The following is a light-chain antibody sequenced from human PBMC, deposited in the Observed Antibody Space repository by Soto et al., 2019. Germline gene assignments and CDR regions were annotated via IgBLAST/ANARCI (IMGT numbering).Light chain of an antibody. V-gene: IGLV1-40*01. J-gene: IGLJ2*01. CDR3: QSYDSSLSAVV. CDR2: GNS. CDR1: SSNIGAGYD. Sequence: QAVVTQPPSVSGAPGQRVTISCTGSSSNIGAGYDVHWYQQLPGTAPKLLIYGNSNRPSGVPDRFSGSKSGTSASLAIPGLQAEDEADYYCQSYDSSLSAVVLGGGTKLTVL.